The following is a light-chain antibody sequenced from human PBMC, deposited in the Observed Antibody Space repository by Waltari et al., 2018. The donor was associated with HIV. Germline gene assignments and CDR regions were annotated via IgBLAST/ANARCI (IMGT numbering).Light chain of an antibody. CDR2: EVS. Sequence: QSALPQPAYVSGSPGQSITISCTGTTSDADSFDSVSWYQQHPGKVPTLILYEVSFRASGVSNRFSASKSGNTTSLTISGLQAEDEAVYYCGSYTATNSMMFGGGTKLTVL. CDR3: GSYTATNSMM. V-gene: IGLV2-14*01. CDR1: TSDADSFDS. J-gene: IGLJ3*02.